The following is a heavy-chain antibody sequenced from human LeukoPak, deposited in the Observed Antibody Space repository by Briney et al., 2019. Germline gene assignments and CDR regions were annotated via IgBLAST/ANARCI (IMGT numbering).Heavy chain of an antibody. CDR3: AKDLSSSS. D-gene: IGHD6-6*01. CDR1: GFTFSSYA. Sequence: GGSLRLSCAASGFTFSSYAMSWVRQAPGKGLEWVSGISDGGVSTYYADSVKGRFTLSRDNSKNTLYLQMNSLRVEDTAVYYCAKDLSSSSWGQGTLVTVSS. CDR2: ISDGGVST. J-gene: IGHJ4*02. V-gene: IGHV3-23*01.